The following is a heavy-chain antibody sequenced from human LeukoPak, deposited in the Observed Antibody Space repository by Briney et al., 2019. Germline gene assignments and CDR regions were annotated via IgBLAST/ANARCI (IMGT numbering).Heavy chain of an antibody. CDR2: IYASGGA. V-gene: IGHV3-53*01. Sequence: GGSLRLSCVASGFDVDDNFMLWIRQAPGQGLEWISIIYASGGAFHSESVKGRFSAFRDTSKNTIFLQMNNLRAADTAMYYCVRRHDYWGQGTLVTVSS. CDR3: VRRHDY. CDR1: GFDVDDNF. J-gene: IGHJ4*02.